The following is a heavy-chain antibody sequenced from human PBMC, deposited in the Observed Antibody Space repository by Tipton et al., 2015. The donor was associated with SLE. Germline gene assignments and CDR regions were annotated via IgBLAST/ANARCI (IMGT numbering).Heavy chain of an antibody. CDR2: IRYDGSDN. D-gene: IGHD6-13*01. CDR1: GFTFSNYG. J-gene: IGHJ6*02. CDR3: GKDRLEAGGERNAYGMDV. V-gene: IGHV3-30*02. Sequence: SLRLSCAASGFTFSNYGIHWVRQAPGKGLEWMAFIRYDGSDNYYADSVKGRFTISRDNSKNRMYLQMNSLRAEDTAVYYCGKDRLEAGGERNAYGMDVWGQGAAVTVSS.